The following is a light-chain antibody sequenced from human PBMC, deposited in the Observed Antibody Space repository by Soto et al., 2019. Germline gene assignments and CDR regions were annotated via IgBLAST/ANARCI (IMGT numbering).Light chain of an antibody. CDR1: QSISVW. CDR2: KAS. CDR3: QHYNTDSPT. Sequence: DIRMTQSPSTLSASVGDRVTITCRASQSISVWLAWYQQKPGTAPRLLIYKASTLQSGAPSRFSGSGYGTEFTLTITSLQPDDFATYSCQHYNTDSPTFGQGTKVEI. V-gene: IGKV1-5*03. J-gene: IGKJ1*01.